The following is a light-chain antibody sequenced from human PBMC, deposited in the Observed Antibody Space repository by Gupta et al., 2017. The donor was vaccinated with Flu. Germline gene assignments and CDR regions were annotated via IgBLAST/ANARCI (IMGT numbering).Light chain of an antibody. CDR1: SSNIGSNY. CDR3: ASRDDNLNGVV. V-gene: IGLV1-47*01. J-gene: IGLJ2*01. CDR2: KNN. Sequence: QSVLTHPPSASGTPGQRVTISCSGGSSNIGSNYVYWYQQVPGTAPNLLIYKNNKRPSGVPDRFYGSRSGTTASLAISGLRSEDEADYYCASRDDNLNGVVFGGGTKLTVL.